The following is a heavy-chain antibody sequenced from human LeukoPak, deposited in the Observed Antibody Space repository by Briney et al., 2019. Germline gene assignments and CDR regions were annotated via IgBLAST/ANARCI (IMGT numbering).Heavy chain of an antibody. V-gene: IGHV1-8*01. CDR2: MNPNSGNT. J-gene: IGHJ6*03. CDR3: ARASETTSLYYYNYMDV. D-gene: IGHD4-11*01. Sequence: VASVKVSCKASGYTFTSYDINWVRQATGQGLEWMGWMNPNSGNTGYAQKFQGRVTMTRNTSISTAYMELSSLRSEDTAVYYCARASETTSLYYYNYMDVWGKGTTVTVSS. CDR1: GYTFTSYD.